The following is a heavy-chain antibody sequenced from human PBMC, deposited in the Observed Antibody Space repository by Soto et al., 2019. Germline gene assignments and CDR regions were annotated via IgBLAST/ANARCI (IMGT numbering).Heavy chain of an antibody. CDR3: ARARYYDFWSGYYTFDY. D-gene: IGHD3-3*01. V-gene: IGHV4-4*02. CDR2: IYHSGST. Sequence: PSETLSLTCAVSGGSISSSNWWSWVRQPPGKGLEWIGEIYHSGSTNYNPSLKSRVTISVDKSKNQFSLKLSSVTAADTAVYYCARARYYDFWSGYYTFDYWGQGTLVTVSS. J-gene: IGHJ4*02. CDR1: GGSISSSNW.